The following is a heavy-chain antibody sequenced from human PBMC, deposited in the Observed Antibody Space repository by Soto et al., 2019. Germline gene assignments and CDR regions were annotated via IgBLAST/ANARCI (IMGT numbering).Heavy chain of an antibody. J-gene: IGHJ5*02. V-gene: IGHV3-21*01. CDR1: GFTFSSYS. CDR3: ASPVVGATFDWFDP. CDR2: ISSSSSYI. Sequence: GGSLRLSCAASGFTFSSYSMNWVRQAPGKGLEWVSSISSSSSYIYYADSVHGRFTISRGNAKNSLYLQMNSLRAEATAVYYCASPVVGATFDWFDPWGQGTLVTVSS. D-gene: IGHD1-26*01.